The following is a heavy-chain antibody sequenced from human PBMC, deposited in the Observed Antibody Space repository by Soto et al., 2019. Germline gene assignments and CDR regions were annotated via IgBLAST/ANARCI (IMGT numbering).Heavy chain of an antibody. CDR2: ISYDGSNK. CDR1: GFTFSSYG. CDR3: AKDLPYYDFWSGYYFSYYGMDV. Sequence: GGSRRRSWPASGFTFSSYGMHWGRQAPGKGLGWVAVISYDGSNKYYADSVKGRFTISRDNSKNTLYLQMNSLRAEDTAVYYCAKDLPYYDFWSGYYFSYYGMDVWGQGTTVTVSS. J-gene: IGHJ6*02. D-gene: IGHD3-3*01. V-gene: IGHV3-30*18.